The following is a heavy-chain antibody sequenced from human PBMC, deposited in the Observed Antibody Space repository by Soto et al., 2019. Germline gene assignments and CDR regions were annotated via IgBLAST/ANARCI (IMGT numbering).Heavy chain of an antibody. J-gene: IGHJ4*02. Sequence: ASVKVSCKASGYTFTSYAMHWVRQAPGQRLEWMGWINAGNGNTKYSQKFQGRVTITRDTSASTAYMELSSLRSEDTAVYYCARDPTRYAFWSGYYQPQYYFDYWGQGTLVTVSS. CDR2: INAGNGNT. V-gene: IGHV1-3*01. D-gene: IGHD3-3*01. CDR3: ARDPTRYAFWSGYYQPQYYFDY. CDR1: GYTFTSYA.